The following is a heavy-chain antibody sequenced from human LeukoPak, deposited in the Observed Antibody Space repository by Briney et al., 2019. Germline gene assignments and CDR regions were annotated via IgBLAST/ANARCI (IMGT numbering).Heavy chain of an antibody. D-gene: IGHD2-15*01. CDR3: VRGFCSGGSCTRNHFDY. Sequence: GGSLRLSCAASGFTFSNYDMHWVRQDTGKGPEWVSAIGTAGDTYYAGSVKGRFTISRENDKNSLYLQMNTLRAGDTAVYFCVRGFCSGGSCTRNHFDYWGQGTLVTVSS. V-gene: IGHV3-13*01. CDR1: GFTFSNYD. J-gene: IGHJ4*02. CDR2: IGTAGDT.